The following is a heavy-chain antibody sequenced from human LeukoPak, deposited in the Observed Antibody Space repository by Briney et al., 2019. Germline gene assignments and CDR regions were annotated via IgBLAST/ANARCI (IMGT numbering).Heavy chain of an antibody. CDR1: GFTFNNAW. CDR2: IRSKTDGGTT. D-gene: IGHD1-26*01. CDR3: RTLLGPTFP. J-gene: IGHJ5*02. Sequence: PGGSLRLSCAASGFTFNNAWMSWVRQAPGKGLEWVGRIRSKTDGGTTDYAAPVQGRFTISRDDSNNTRYLQMNSLRTEDTAVYYCRTLLGPTFPWGQETLVTVSS. V-gene: IGHV3-15*01.